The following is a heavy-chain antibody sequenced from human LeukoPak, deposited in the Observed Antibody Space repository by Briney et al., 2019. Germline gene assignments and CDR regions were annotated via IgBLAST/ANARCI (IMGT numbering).Heavy chain of an antibody. V-gene: IGHV3-74*01. J-gene: IGHJ4*02. CDR2: ISNDESTI. Sequence: PGGSLRLSCAASGFSFSSYWMHWVRQAPGKGPVWVSLISNDESTIIYADSVKGRFTISRDNAKNSLYLQMNSLRAEDTAVYYCVTNFDPDVDWGQGTLVTVSS. CDR3: VTNFDPDVD. D-gene: IGHD3-9*01. CDR1: GFSFSSYW.